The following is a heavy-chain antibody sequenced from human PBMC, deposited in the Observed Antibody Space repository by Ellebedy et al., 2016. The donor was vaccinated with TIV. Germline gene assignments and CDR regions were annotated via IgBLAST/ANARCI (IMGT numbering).Heavy chain of an antibody. J-gene: IGHJ2*01. CDR2: IYYSGST. CDR1: GGSISSYY. CDR3: ARKAYCGGDCYPAVYWYFDL. D-gene: IGHD2-21*02. Sequence: MPGGSLRLSCTVSGGSISSYYWSWIRQPPGKGLEWIGYIYYSGSTNYNPSLKSRVTISVDTSKNQFSLKLSSVTAADTAVYYCARKAYCGGDCYPAVYWYFDLWGRGTLVTVSS. V-gene: IGHV4-59*01.